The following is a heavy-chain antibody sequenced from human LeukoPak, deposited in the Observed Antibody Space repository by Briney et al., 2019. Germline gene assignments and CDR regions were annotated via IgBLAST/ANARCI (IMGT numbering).Heavy chain of an antibody. CDR1: GGTFSSFA. CDR2: IIPLSGTA. CDR3: ARGLTTGTTILWFDS. J-gene: IGHJ5*01. D-gene: IGHD1-1*01. V-gene: IGHV1-69*05. Sequence: SVKVSCKASGGTFSSFAFSWVRQAPGRGLEWMGGIIPLSGTANYAQRFQGRVTITTDESTTTAYMDLTSPRSEDTAVYYCARGLTTGTTILWFDSWGQGTLVTVSS.